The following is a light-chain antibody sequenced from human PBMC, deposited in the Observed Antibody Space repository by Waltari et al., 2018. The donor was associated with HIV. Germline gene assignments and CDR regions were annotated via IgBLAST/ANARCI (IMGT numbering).Light chain of an antibody. V-gene: IGLV1-40*01. CDR1: ASNIGAGFD. J-gene: IGLJ3*02. CDR3: QSYDISLTGLWV. Sequence: SVLTQPPSVSGAPGQSVSISCSGNASNIGAGFDVHWYRQSPGTAPKLVIFGDTFRPSGMTDRFSGSRSLNSVSLDISGLRAEDAGDYYCQSYDISLTGLWVFGGGTKLTVL. CDR2: GDT.